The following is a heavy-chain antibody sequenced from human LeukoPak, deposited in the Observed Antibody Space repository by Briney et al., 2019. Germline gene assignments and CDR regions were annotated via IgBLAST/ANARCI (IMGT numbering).Heavy chain of an antibody. Sequence: SETLSLTCTVSGGSISSYYWSWIRQPAGKGLEWIGRIQNSGTTNYNPSLKSRVTMSVDTSKNQLSLKLRSVTAADTAVYYCARHSRTYYDFDSWGQGTLVTVSS. CDR2: IQNSGTT. V-gene: IGHV4-4*07. J-gene: IGHJ4*02. CDR1: GGSISSYY. CDR3: ARHSRTYYDFDS. D-gene: IGHD1-26*01.